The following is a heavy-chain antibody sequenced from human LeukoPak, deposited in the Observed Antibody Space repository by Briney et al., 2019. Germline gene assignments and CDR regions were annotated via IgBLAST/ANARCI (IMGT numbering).Heavy chain of an antibody. CDR2: MDYSGST. CDR3: ARRKRGSGGPFDY. CDR1: GGSISDYY. J-gene: IGHJ4*02. D-gene: IGHD6-19*01. V-gene: IGHV4-59*08. Sequence: SETLSLTCTVSGGSISDYYWTWIRQSPGSGLEWIGYMDYSGSTAYNPSLKSRVTISIDTSKKQFSLELSSVTAADTAIYFCARRKRGSGGPFDYWGQGTLVTVSS.